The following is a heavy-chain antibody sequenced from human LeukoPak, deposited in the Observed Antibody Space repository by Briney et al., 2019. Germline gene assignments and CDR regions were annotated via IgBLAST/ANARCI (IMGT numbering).Heavy chain of an antibody. CDR2: ISDDGAHK. Sequence: GRSLRLSCVVSGFTFRNFGIHWVRQAPGRGLEWVAVISDDGAHKYYADSVKGRFTISRDNSKNTLYLQMNSLGAEDTAVYYCAKDLRRKAGNTWGYYGLDVWGQGTTVIVSS. CDR3: AKDLRRKAGNTWGYYGLDV. J-gene: IGHJ6*02. CDR1: GFTFRNFG. V-gene: IGHV3-30*18. D-gene: IGHD3-16*01.